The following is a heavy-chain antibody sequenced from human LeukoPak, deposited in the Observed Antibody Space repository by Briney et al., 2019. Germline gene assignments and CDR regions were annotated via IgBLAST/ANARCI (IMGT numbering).Heavy chain of an antibody. CDR1: GFTFSGSA. CDR3: ASYDIVVVVAAETDYYGMDV. V-gene: IGHV3-73*01. Sequence: GGSLRLSCAASGFTFSGSAMHWVRHASGKGLEWVGRIRSKANSYATAYAASVKGRFTISRDDSKNTAYLQMNSLRAEDTAVYYCASYDIVVVVAAETDYYGMDVWGQGTTVTDSS. CDR2: IRSKANSYAT. D-gene: IGHD2-15*01. J-gene: IGHJ6*02.